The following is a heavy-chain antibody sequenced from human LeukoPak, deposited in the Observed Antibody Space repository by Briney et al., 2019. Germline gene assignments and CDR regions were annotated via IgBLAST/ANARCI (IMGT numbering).Heavy chain of an antibody. Sequence: ASVKVSCKASGGTFSSYAISWVRQAPGQGLEWMGRIIPILGIANYAQKFQGRVTITADKSTSTAYMELSSLRSEDTAVYYCARIYCRRGGGDCYNWYFDLWGRGTLVTVSS. CDR3: ARIYCRRGGGDCYNWYFDL. V-gene: IGHV1-69*04. CDR2: IIPILGIA. CDR1: GGTFSSYA. J-gene: IGHJ2*01. D-gene: IGHD2-21*02.